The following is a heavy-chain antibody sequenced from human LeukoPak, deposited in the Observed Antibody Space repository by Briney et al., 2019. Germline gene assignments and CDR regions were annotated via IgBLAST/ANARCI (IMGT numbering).Heavy chain of an antibody. CDR1: GGSISSYY. CDR2: IYYSGST. D-gene: IGHD3-9*01. CDR3: ARGGFRYFDWLLSY. J-gene: IGHJ4*02. V-gene: IGHV4-59*12. Sequence: SETLSLTCTVSGGSISSYYWSWIRQPPGKGLEWIGYIYYSGSTNYNPSLKSRVTISVDTSKNQFSLKLSSVTAADTAVYYCARGGFRYFDWLLSYWGQGTLVTVSS.